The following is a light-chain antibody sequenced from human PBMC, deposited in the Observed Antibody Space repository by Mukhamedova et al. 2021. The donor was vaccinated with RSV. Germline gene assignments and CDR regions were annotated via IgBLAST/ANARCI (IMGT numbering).Light chain of an antibody. J-gene: IGKJ4*01. CDR1: QGIGKS. CDR3: QKYDSVPFT. V-gene: IGKV1-27*01. Sequence: ATQGIGKSLAWYQQQPGMVPKLLIYATSILASGVPSRFSGSSSGTDFTLTISNLQPEDVATYYCQKYDSVPFTFGGGTKVEMK. CDR2: ATS.